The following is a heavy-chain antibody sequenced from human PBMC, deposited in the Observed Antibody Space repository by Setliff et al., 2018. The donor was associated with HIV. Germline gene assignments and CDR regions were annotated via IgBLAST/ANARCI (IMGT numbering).Heavy chain of an antibody. CDR2: IYNSGST. D-gene: IGHD3-3*01. Sequence: PSETLSLTCSVSGGSISSSSYSWGWIRQPPGKGLEYIGSIYNSGSTYYNPSLMSLVTISVDTSKSQFSLKLSSVTAADTAVYYCAREAIFGVVPDDGNDAFDIWGQGTMVTVSS. V-gene: IGHV4-39*07. CDR3: AREAIFGVVPDDGNDAFDI. CDR1: GGSISSSSYS. J-gene: IGHJ3*02.